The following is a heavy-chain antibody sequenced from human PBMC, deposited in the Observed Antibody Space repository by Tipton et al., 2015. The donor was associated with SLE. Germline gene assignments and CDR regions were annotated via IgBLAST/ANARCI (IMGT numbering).Heavy chain of an antibody. CDR2: ISGNGFST. V-gene: IGHV3-23*01. J-gene: IGHJ4*02. CDR3: AKGRIAAAGMASFDY. CDR1: GLTFSSYA. D-gene: IGHD6-13*01. Sequence: GSLRLSCAGSGLTFSSYAMTWVRQAPGKGLEWVSSISGNGFSTYYADSVKGRFTISRDSSKNTLYLQMNSLRGEDTAVYYCAKGRIAAAGMASFDYWGQGTLVTVSS.